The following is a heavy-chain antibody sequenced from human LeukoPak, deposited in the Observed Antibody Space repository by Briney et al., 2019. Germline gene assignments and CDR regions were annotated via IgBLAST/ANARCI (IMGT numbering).Heavy chain of an antibody. V-gene: IGHV1-3*01. D-gene: IGHD1-26*01. J-gene: IGHJ4*02. Sequence: ASVKVSCKASGYTFTSYAMHWVRQAPGQRLEWMGWINAGNGNTKYSQKFQGRVTITRDTSASTACMELSSLRSEDTAVYYCARSAKWELRPASPFDYWGQGTLVTVSS. CDR3: ARSAKWELRPASPFDY. CDR1: GYTFTSYA. CDR2: INAGNGNT.